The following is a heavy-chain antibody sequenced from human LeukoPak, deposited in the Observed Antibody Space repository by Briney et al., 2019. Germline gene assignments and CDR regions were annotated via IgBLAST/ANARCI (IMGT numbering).Heavy chain of an antibody. V-gene: IGHV4-38-2*02. Sequence: PSETLSLTCTIFGSSISDNYHWGWIRRPPGKGLEWIGSVYHSGSTYYNPSLKSRVTLSVDTSNNHFSLKLRSVTAADTAVYYCARHNYYHFWSTLNWFDPWGQGTLVTVSS. CDR3: ARHNYYHFWSTLNWFDP. J-gene: IGHJ5*02. CDR2: VYHSGST. D-gene: IGHD3-3*01. CDR1: GSSISDNYH.